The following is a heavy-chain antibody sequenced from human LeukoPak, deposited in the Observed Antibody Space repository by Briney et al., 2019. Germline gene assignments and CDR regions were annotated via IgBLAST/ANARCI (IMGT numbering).Heavy chain of an antibody. CDR1: GFTFSSYA. D-gene: IGHD6-13*01. V-gene: IGHV3-30*03. CDR2: ISYDGINK. CDR3: AALYTSSWDLIDY. Sequence: GGSLRLSCAASGFTFSSYAMSWVRQAPGKGLEWVAVISYDGINKYYRDSVRGRFIISRDNSKNTVYLQMNSLRAEDTAVYYCAALYTSSWDLIDYWGQGTLVTVSS. J-gene: IGHJ4*02.